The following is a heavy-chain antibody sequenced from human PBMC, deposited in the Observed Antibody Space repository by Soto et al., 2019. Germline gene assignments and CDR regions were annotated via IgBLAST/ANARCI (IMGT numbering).Heavy chain of an antibody. CDR3: AKIGSIFGVVTYYFDY. CDR2: ISYDGTNK. CDR1: GFMFSAYA. D-gene: IGHD3-3*01. J-gene: IGHJ4*02. Sequence: GGSLRLSCAASGFMFSAYAMLWVRQAPGKGLEWVAAISYDGTNKYYADSIKGRFTISRDNSANTLFLQMNSLRAEDTAVYYCAKIGSIFGVVTYYFDYWGQGTLVTVSS. V-gene: IGHV3-30-3*02.